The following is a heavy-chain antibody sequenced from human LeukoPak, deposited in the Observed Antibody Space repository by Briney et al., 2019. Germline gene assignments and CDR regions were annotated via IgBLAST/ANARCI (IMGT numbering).Heavy chain of an antibody. Sequence: GGSLRLSCSLSGFTFSTYVMHWVRQAPGEGLECVSAISSNGDNTYYADSVKGRFTISRDNSKNTLYLQMSSLRADDTAVYYCVRGTGYWGQGTLVTVSS. V-gene: IGHV3-64D*06. CDR2: ISSNGDNT. CDR3: VRGTGY. CDR1: GFTFSTYV. J-gene: IGHJ4*02.